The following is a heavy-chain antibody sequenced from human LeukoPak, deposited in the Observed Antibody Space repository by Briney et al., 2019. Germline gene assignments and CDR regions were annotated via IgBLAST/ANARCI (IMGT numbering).Heavy chain of an antibody. D-gene: IGHD4-23*01. CDR1: GASITSYY. CDR3: ATKLHYFDY. Sequence: SETLSLTCTVSGASITSYYWSWIRQPPGKGLEWIGSNYYSGSTYYNPSLKSRVTISVDTSKNQFSLKLSSVTAADTAVYYCATKLHYFDYWGQGTLVTVSS. CDR2: NYYSGST. V-gene: IGHV4-59*05. J-gene: IGHJ4*02.